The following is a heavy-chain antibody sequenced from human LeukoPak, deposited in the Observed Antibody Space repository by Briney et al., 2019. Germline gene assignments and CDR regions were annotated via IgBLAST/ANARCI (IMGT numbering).Heavy chain of an antibody. CDR3: ASLGDYYGSGSYYVT. J-gene: IGHJ5*02. CDR2: IYYSGST. V-gene: IGHV4-39*01. Sequence: SETLSLTCTVSGGSISSSSYYWGWIRQPPGKGLEWIGSIYYSGSTYYNPSFKSRVTISVDTSKNQFSLKLSSVTAADTAVYYCASLGDYYGSGSYYVTWGQGTLVTVSS. D-gene: IGHD3-10*01. CDR1: GGSISSSSYY.